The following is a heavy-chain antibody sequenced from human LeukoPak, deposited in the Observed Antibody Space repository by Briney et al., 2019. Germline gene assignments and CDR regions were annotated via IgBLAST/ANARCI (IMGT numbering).Heavy chain of an antibody. CDR3: ARGPRITLVRGGQWYYYMDV. D-gene: IGHD3-10*01. CDR1: GYSFSGYH. CDR2: INPSGGST. J-gene: IGHJ6*03. V-gene: IGHV1-46*01. Sequence: ASVKVSCKASGYSFSGYHMHWVRQAPGQGLEWMGIINPSGGSTNYAQKFQGRVTMTRDTSTSTAYMELSSLRSEDTAVYHCARGPRITLVRGGQWYYYMDVWGKGTTVTISS.